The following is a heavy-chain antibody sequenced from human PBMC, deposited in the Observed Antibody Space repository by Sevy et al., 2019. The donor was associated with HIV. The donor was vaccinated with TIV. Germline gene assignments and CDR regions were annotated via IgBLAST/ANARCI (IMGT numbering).Heavy chain of an antibody. J-gene: IGHJ4*02. D-gene: IGHD1-26*01. CDR3: AGENAWGRGYS. V-gene: IGHV4-59*08. CDR2: IYYNGHI. Sequence: SETLSLTCTVSCGSITSLYWNWIRQPPGKGLEWIANIYYNGHINYNPSLKSRVILSLDTSKNQFSLRLSSVTAADTAMYYCAGENAWGRGYSWGQGTLVTVSS. CDR1: CGSITSLY.